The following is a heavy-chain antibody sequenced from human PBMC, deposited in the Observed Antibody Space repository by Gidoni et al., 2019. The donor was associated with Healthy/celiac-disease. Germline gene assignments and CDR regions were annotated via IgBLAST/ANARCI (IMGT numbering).Heavy chain of an antibody. CDR3: ARVYCSSTSCFTDYGMDV. D-gene: IGHD2-2*02. J-gene: IGHJ6*02. CDR1: GYTFTSYG. Sequence: QVQLVQSGAEVTKPGASAKVSCKASGYTFTSYGISWVRQAPGQGLEWMGWIRAYNGNTNYAQKLQGRVTMTTDTSTSTAYMELRSLRSDDTAVYYCARVYCSSTSCFTDYGMDVWGQGTTVTVSS. V-gene: IGHV1-18*01. CDR2: IRAYNGNT.